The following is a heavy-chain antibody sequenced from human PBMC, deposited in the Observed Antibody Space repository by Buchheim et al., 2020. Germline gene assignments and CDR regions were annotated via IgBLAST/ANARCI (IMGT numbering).Heavy chain of an antibody. D-gene: IGHD4-17*01. CDR2: LYYSGST. CDR3: AGHSGDYYYYGMDV. CDR1: GGSISSRSYY. J-gene: IGHJ6*02. V-gene: IGHV4-39*01. Sequence: QLQLQESGPGLVKPSETLSLTCTVSGGSISSRSYYWGWIRQPPGKGLDWIGSLYYSGSTYYNPSLKSRVTISIDTSKNQFSLKLSSVTAADTAVYYCAGHSGDYYYYGMDVWGQGTT.